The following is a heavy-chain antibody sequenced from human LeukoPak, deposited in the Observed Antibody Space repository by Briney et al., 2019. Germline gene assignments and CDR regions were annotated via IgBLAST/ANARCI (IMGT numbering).Heavy chain of an antibody. V-gene: IGHV1-69*04. D-gene: IGHD1-26*01. CDR3: ARGSTSGSYDY. Sequence: SVKVSCKASGGTFSSYAISWVRQAPGQGLEWMGRIIPILGIANYAQKFQGRVTITADKSTSTAYMELSSLRAEDTAVYYCARGSTSGSYDYWGQGTLVTVSS. CDR1: GGTFSSYA. CDR2: IIPILGIA. J-gene: IGHJ4*02.